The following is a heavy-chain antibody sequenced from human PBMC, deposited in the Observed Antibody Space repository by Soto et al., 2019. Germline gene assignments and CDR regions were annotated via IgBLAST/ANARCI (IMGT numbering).Heavy chain of an antibody. Sequence: PSETLSLTCAVSGGSISNGGYSWSWIRQPPGKGLEWIGYFFHSGSTYYNPSLKSRVTISVDRSKNHFSLKLSFLTAADTAVYYCARGGGWTFDYWGQGTLVTVSS. D-gene: IGHD2-15*01. CDR2: FFHSGST. CDR3: ARGGGWTFDY. CDR1: GGSISNGGYS. V-gene: IGHV4-30-2*01. J-gene: IGHJ4*02.